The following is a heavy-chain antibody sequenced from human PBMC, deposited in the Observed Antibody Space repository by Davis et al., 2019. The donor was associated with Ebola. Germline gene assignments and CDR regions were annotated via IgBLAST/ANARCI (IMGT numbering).Heavy chain of an antibody. J-gene: IGHJ4*02. CDR1: GLSFSSYA. D-gene: IGHD3-16*01. V-gene: IGHV3-23*01. CDR2: ISGSGGET. CDR3: ATWGIVDY. Sequence: GESLKISCAASGLSFSSYAMSWVRQAPGKGLEWVSFISGSGGETSYTASVKGRFTISRDNSKNTLYLQMNSLRVEDTAIYYCATWGIVDYWGQGTLVTVSS.